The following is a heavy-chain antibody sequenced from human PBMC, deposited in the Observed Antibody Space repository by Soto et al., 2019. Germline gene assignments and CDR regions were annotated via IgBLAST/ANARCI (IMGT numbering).Heavy chain of an antibody. J-gene: IGHJ6*03. Sequence: EVQLLESGGGLVQPGGSLRLSCAASGFTFGSYAMNWLRQAPGRGLECVSFISGSGRTTYYADSVKGRFTVSRDNSKNTLYLKMNSLRAEDTALYYCAKFRGPSYSYYSMDVWGKGTRVTVSS. CDR1: GFTFGSYA. D-gene: IGHD3-16*01. CDR2: ISGSGRTT. CDR3: AKFRGPSYSYYSMDV. V-gene: IGHV3-23*01.